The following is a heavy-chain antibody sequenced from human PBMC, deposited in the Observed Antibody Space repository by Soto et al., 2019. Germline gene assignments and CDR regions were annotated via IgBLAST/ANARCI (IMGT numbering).Heavy chain of an antibody. D-gene: IGHD3-3*01. CDR3: AKVSPHVLRFLEWLFFDY. CDR2: ISGSGGST. Sequence: PGGSLRLSCAASGFTFSSYAMSWVRQAPGKGLEWGSAISGSGGSTYYADSVKGRFTISRDNSKNTLYLQMNSLRAEDTAVYYCAKVSPHVLRFLEWLFFDYWGQGTLVTVSS. CDR1: GFTFSSYA. V-gene: IGHV3-23*01. J-gene: IGHJ4*02.